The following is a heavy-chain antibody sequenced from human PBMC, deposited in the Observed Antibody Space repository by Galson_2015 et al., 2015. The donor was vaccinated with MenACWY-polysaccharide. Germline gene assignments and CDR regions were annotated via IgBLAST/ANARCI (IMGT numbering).Heavy chain of an antibody. CDR1: GFTFSSYG. Sequence: SLRLSCAASGFTFSSYGMHWVRQAPGKGLEWVAFIRYDGSNKYYADSVKGRFTISRDNSKNTLHLQMNSLRAEDTAVYYCAKDRGRQQLVSGPFDYWGQGTLVTVSS. V-gene: IGHV3-30*02. CDR2: IRYDGSNK. CDR3: AKDRGRQQLVSGPFDY. J-gene: IGHJ4*02. D-gene: IGHD6-6*01.